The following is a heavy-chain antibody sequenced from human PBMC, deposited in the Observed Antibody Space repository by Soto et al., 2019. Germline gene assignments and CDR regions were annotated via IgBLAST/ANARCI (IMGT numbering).Heavy chain of an antibody. V-gene: IGHV4-39*01. CDR2: VFSTGNT. Sequence: PSETLSLTCTVPGGSISTSSYYWGWIRQPPGKGLEWIGSVFSTGNTYYNPSLKSRVTIFIDSSKNQFSLKVNSVTAADTAIYHCARSNSAAALWFGPWGQGTLVTVSS. J-gene: IGHJ5*02. CDR1: GGSISTSSYY. CDR3: ARSNSAAALWFGP. D-gene: IGHD6-13*01.